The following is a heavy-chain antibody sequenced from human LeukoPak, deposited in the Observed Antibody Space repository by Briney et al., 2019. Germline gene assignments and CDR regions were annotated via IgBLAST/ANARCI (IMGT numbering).Heavy chain of an antibody. CDR1: GGSISSYY. V-gene: IGHV4-4*07. CDR3: ARDITAVTTFRSAFDI. Sequence: PSETLSLTCTVSGGSISSYYWSWIRQPAGKGLEWIGRIHTSGSTNYNPSLKSRVTMSVDTSKNQFSLKLSSVTAADTAAYYCARDITAVTTFRSAFDIWGQGTMVTVSS. CDR2: IHTSGST. D-gene: IGHD4-17*01. J-gene: IGHJ3*02.